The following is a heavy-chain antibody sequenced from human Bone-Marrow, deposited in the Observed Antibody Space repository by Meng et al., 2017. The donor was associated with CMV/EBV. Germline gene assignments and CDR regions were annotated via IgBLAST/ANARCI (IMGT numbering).Heavy chain of an antibody. J-gene: IGHJ6*02. CDR1: GFTFSSYS. Sequence: GGSLRLSCAASGFTFSSYSMNWVRQAPGKGLEWVSSISSSSSYIYYADSVKGRFTISRDNAKNSLYLQMNSLRAEDTAVYYCARVEGDVVVPAAIRSYYYYYGMDVWGQGTTVTVPS. CDR2: ISSSSSYI. D-gene: IGHD2-2*02. V-gene: IGHV3-21*01. CDR3: ARVEGDVVVPAAIRSYYYYYGMDV.